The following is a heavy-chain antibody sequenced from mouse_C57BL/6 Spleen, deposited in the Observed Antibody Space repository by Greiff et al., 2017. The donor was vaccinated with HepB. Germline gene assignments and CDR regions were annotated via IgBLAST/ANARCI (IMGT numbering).Heavy chain of an antibody. Sequence: VKLVESGAELVRPGASVTLSCKASGYTFTDYEMHWVKQTPVHGLEWIGAIDPETGGTAYNQKFKGKAILTADKSSSTAYMELRSLTSEDSAVYYCTRDGLGRDWFAYWGQGTLVTVSA. CDR1: GYTFTDYE. J-gene: IGHJ3*01. D-gene: IGHD4-1*01. CDR2: IDPETGGT. CDR3: TRDGLGRDWFAY. V-gene: IGHV1-15*01.